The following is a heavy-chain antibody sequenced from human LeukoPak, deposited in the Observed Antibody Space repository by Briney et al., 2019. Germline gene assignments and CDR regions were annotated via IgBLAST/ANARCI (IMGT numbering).Heavy chain of an antibody. Sequence: GGSLRLSCAASGFTFSDYYMSWIRQAPGKGLEWVSYIRSGCSYTNYADSVKGRFTISRDNAKNSLYLQMNSLRAEDTAVYYCARVVEMATIHFLTLRHYNWFDPWGQGTLVTVSS. CDR1: GFTFSDYY. CDR3: ARVVEMATIHFLTLRHYNWFDP. J-gene: IGHJ5*02. V-gene: IGHV3-11*05. D-gene: IGHD5-24*01. CDR2: IRSGCSYT.